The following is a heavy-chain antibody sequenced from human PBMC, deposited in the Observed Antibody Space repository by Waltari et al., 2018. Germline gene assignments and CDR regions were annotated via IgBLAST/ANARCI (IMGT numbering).Heavy chain of an antibody. J-gene: IGHJ3*02. CDR2: IYWNDDN. D-gene: IGHD3-22*01. CDR1: GFSLSTSGVG. V-gene: IGHV2-5*01. CDR3: AHRPNHSSGYLGAFDI. Sequence: QITLKESGPTLVKPTQTLTLTCTFSGFSLSTSGVGVGWIRQPPGKALEWLSLIYWNDDNRYSPSLKSRLTITKDTSKNQVVLTMTNMDPVDTATYYCAHRPNHSSGYLGAFDIWGQGTMVTVSS.